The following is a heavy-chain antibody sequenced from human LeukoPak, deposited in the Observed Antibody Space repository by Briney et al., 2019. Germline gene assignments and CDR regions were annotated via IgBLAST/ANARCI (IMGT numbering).Heavy chain of an antibody. D-gene: IGHD3-22*01. J-gene: IGHJ4*02. CDR2: INPSGGST. Sequence: ASVKVSCKASGYTFTSYYMHWVRQAPGQGLEWMGIINPSGGSTSYAQKFQGGVTMTRDTSTSTVYMELSSLRSEDTAVYYCARVYYYDSSGYYGQAHYYFDYWGQGTLVTVSS. CDR3: ARVYYYDSSGYYGQAHYYFDY. CDR1: GYTFTSYY. V-gene: IGHV1-46*01.